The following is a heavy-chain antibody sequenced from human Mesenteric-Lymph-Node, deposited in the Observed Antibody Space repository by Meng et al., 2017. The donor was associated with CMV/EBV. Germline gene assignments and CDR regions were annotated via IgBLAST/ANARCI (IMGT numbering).Heavy chain of an antibody. CDR1: GFTFSTYT. Sequence: GESLKISCAASGFTFSTYTMNWVRQAPGKGLEWVSSISSSSSYIYYGDSMKGRFTVSRDNAKNSLYLQMNSLRAEDTGVYYCARDDRRTQYYFDYWGQGTLVTVSS. CDR2: ISSSSSYI. CDR3: ARDDRRTQYYFDY. J-gene: IGHJ4*02. D-gene: IGHD3-22*01. V-gene: IGHV3-21*01.